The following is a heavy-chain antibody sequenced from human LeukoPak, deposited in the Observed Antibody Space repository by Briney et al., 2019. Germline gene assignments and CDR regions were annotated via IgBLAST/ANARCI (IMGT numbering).Heavy chain of an antibody. CDR1: GGSITGYY. CDR2: VYSSGVG. Sequence: SETLSLTCTVSGGSITGYYWNWIRQPAGQGLEWLGRVYSSGVGNYNPSLMSRVTMSVDTSKNQFSLKLTSLTAADTAVYYCAREEFLHEIDSSGYFVYWGQGTLVTVSS. D-gene: IGHD3-22*01. V-gene: IGHV4-4*07. J-gene: IGHJ4*02. CDR3: AREEFLHEIDSSGYFVY.